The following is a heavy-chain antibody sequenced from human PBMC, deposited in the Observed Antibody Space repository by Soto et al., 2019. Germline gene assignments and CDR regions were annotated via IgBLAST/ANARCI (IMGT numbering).Heavy chain of an antibody. V-gene: IGHV3-30*18. CDR2: ISYDGSNK. J-gene: IGHJ3*02. CDR3: GKFNGVTPPNAFNI. D-gene: IGHD2-21*02. Sequence: GGSLRLSCAASGFTFTSYGMHWVRQAPGKGLEWVAVISYDGSNKYYADSVEGRLTISRDNSKNTLYLQMNSLRAEDTAVYYCGKFNGVTPPNAFNIGGQGKMVTVS. CDR1: GFTFTSYG.